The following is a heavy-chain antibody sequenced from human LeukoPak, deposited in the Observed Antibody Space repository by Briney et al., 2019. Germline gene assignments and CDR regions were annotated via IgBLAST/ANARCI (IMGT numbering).Heavy chain of an antibody. CDR3: ARDRRGSSWNYFDY. J-gene: IGHJ4*02. CDR1: GFTFSTYS. D-gene: IGHD6-13*01. CDR2: IWYDGSNK. V-gene: IGHV3-33*08. Sequence: TGGSLRLSCAASGFTFSTYSMDWVRQAPGKGLEWVAVIWYDGSNKYYADSVKGRFTISRDNSKNTLYLQMNSLRAEDTAVYYCARDRRGSSWNYFDYWGQGTLVTVSS.